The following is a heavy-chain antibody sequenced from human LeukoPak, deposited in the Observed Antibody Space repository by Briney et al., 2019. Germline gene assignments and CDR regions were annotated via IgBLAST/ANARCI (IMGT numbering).Heavy chain of an antibody. CDR3: ARTMVYHFSDY. J-gene: IGHJ4*02. V-gene: IGHV1-2*02. CDR2: INPHSGGT. D-gene: IGHD3-3*01. Sequence: VASVKVSYKASGYTFTDYYIHWVRQAPGKGLEWMGWINPHSGGTNYAQKFQGRVTMTRDTSITTAYIELSRLRSDDTALYYCARTMVYHFSDYWGQGTLVTVSS. CDR1: GYTFTDYY.